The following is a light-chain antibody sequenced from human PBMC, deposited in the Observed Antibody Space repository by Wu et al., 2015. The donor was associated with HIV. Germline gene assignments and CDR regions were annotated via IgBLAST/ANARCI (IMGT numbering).Light chain of an antibody. Sequence: EIVLTQSPATLSLSPGERATLSCRASQSVSSNLAWYQQKPGQAPRLLIYGASIRATGFPARFSGSGSETEFTLTISSMQSEDFAVYYCHQYHSWPPLTFGGGTKVEI. CDR1: QSVSSN. CDR2: GAS. CDR3: HQYHSWPPLT. J-gene: IGKJ4*01. V-gene: IGKV3-15*01.